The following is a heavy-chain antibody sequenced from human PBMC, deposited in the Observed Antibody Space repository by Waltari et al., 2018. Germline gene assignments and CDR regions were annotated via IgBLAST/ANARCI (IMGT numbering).Heavy chain of an antibody. D-gene: IGHD3-10*01. J-gene: IGHJ4*02. Sequence: EVELVQSGAEVKKPGATVKISCKASGYTFLDYFMHWVQQARGKGLEWMGRIDPEDGETVYSEKFQGRVTITADTSTDTAYMELSSLTSGDTAIYYCAPLPGGSGQTFDYWGQGTLVTVSS. CDR2: IDPEDGET. V-gene: IGHV1-69-2*01. CDR3: APLPGGSGQTFDY. CDR1: GYTFLDYF.